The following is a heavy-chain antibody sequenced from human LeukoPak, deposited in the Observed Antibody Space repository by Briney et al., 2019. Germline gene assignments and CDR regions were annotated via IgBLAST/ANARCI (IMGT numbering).Heavy chain of an antibody. CDR3: ARQDTAVAGLNGFFDY. Sequence: SETLSLTCTVSGGSISSSSYYWGWIRQPPGKGLEWIGSIYYSGSTYYNPSLKSRVTISVDTSKNQFSLKLSSVTAADTAVYYCARQDTAVAGLNGFFDYWGQGTLVTVSS. V-gene: IGHV4-39*01. D-gene: IGHD6-19*01. CDR1: GGSISSSSYY. J-gene: IGHJ4*02. CDR2: IYYSGST.